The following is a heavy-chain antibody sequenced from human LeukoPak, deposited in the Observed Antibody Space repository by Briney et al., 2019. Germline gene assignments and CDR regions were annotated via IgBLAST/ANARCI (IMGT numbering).Heavy chain of an antibody. V-gene: IGHV4-39*07. CDR3: ARGPPRYYYDSSGYHGEYYFDY. CDR2: INHSGST. Sequence: SETLSLTCTVSGGSISSGSYYWSWIRQPPGKGLEWIGEINHSGSTNYNPSLKSRVTISVDTSKNQFSLKLSSVTAADTAVYYCARGPPRYYYDSSGYHGEYYFDYWGQGTLVTVSS. CDR1: GGSISSGSYY. J-gene: IGHJ4*02. D-gene: IGHD3-22*01.